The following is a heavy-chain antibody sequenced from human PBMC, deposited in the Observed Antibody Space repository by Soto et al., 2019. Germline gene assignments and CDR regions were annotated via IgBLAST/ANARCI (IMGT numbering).Heavy chain of an antibody. J-gene: IGHJ5*02. Sequence: SETLSLTCTVSGGSISSGGYYWSWIRQHPGKGLEWIGYIYYSGSTYYNPSLKSRVTISVDTSKNQFSLKLSSVTAADTAVYYCARLNYYDSSGSPSNWFDPWGQGTLVTVSS. CDR3: ARLNYYDSSGSPSNWFDP. V-gene: IGHV4-31*03. CDR1: GGSISSGGYY. CDR2: IYYSGST. D-gene: IGHD3-22*01.